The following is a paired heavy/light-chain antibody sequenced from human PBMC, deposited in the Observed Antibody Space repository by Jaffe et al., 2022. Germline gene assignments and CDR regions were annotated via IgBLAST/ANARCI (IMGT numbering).Light chain of an antibody. J-gene: IGKJ4*01. CDR1: QGLTSRY. CDR3: QQYGTSPPLT. CDR2: GTS. Sequence: EIVLTQSPGTLSLSPGERATLSCRASQGLTSRYLAWYQQKPGQAPRLLISGTSSRATGIPDRFSGSGSGTDFTLTISRLEPDDFAVYYCQQYGTSPPLTFGGGTKVEIK. V-gene: IGKV3-20*01.
Heavy chain of an antibody. CDR2: TSGSGGST. V-gene: IGHV3-23*01. J-gene: IGHJ3*02. D-gene: IGHD6-6*01. CDR3: VKREAPYSGTWGAFAI. CDR1: GFTFSSYA. Sequence: EVQLLESGGGLVQPGGSLRLSCAVSGFTFSSYAMSWVRQAPGKGLEWVSSTSGSGGSTDYADSVKGRFTISRDNSKNTLYLQMNSLRAEDTAVYYCVKREAPYSGTWGAFAIWGQGTMVTVSS.